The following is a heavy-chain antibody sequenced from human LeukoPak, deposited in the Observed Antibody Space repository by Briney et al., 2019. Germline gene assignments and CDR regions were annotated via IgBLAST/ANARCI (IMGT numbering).Heavy chain of an antibody. Sequence: PGESLRLSCAASGFTFSSYAMSWVRQAPGKGLEWVSAISGSGGSTYYADSVEGRFTISRDNSKNTLYLQMNSLRAEDTAVYYCAKVGGYSYGQILIVNWFDPWGQGTLVTVSS. D-gene: IGHD5-18*01. CDR3: AKVGGYSYGQILIVNWFDP. V-gene: IGHV3-23*01. CDR2: ISGSGGST. J-gene: IGHJ5*02. CDR1: GFTFSSYA.